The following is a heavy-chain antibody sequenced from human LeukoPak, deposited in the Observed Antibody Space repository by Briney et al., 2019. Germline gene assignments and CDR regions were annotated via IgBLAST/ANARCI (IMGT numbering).Heavy chain of an antibody. D-gene: IGHD3-10*01. CDR3: AREMVMVRGVEPFDY. Sequence: SETLSLTCTVSSGSINGYYWNWFRQPAGKGLEWIGRIYTSGSTNYNPSLKSRVTISVDTSKNQFSLKLSSVTAADTAVYYCAREMVMVRGVEPFDYWGQGTLVTVSS. J-gene: IGHJ4*02. CDR2: IYTSGST. CDR1: SGSINGYY. V-gene: IGHV4-4*07.